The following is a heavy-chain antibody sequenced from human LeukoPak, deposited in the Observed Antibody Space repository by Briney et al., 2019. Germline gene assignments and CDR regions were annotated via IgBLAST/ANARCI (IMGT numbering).Heavy chain of an antibody. D-gene: IGHD1-26*01. CDR1: GGTFSSYA. V-gene: IGHV1-69*05. Sequence: SVKVSRKASGGTFSSYAISWVRQAPGQGLEWMGRIIPIFGTANYAQKFQGRVTITTDESTSTAYMELSSLRSEDTAVYYCARGSGSYWQIDYWGQGTLVTVSS. CDR2: IIPIFGTA. J-gene: IGHJ4*02. CDR3: ARGSGSYWQIDY.